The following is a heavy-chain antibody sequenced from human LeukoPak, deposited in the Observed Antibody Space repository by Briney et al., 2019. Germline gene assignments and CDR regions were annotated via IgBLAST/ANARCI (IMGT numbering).Heavy chain of an antibody. CDR1: DYTSTTYG. Sequence: ASVKVSCKASDYTSTTYGISWIRQAPGQGLEWMGWISADNGNTNYAQKFQGRVTMTTDTSTSTTYMELRRLTSDDTAVYYCASHRYASGTYRLNYWGQGTLVTASS. CDR3: ASHRYASGTYRLNY. V-gene: IGHV1-18*01. J-gene: IGHJ4*02. D-gene: IGHD3-3*01. CDR2: ISADNGNT.